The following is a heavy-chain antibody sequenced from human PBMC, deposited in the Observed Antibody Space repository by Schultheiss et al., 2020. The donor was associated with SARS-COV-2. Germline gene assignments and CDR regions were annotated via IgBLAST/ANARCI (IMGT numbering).Heavy chain of an antibody. Sequence: SQTLSLTCAISGDSVSSNSAVCNWIRQSPSRGLECLGRTYTRSKWCNDDAVSVKSRININPDTSKNQFSLQLNSVTPEDTAVYYCARGARNYGTFDYWGQGTLVTVSS. J-gene: IGHJ4*02. CDR3: ARGARNYGTFDY. CDR2: TYTRSKWCN. CDR1: GDSVSSNSAV. D-gene: IGHD4-11*01. V-gene: IGHV6-1*01.